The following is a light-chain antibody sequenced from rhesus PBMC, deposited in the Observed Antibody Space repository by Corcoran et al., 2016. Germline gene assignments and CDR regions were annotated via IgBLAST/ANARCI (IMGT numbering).Light chain of an antibody. CDR3: QQYASRPYN. CDR2: KAS. J-gene: IGKJ2*01. CDR1: QDISNW. V-gene: IGKV1-22*01. Sequence: DIQMTQSPSSLSASVGDTVTITCRASQDISNWLAWYQQKPGKAPKLLIYKASSLQSGVPSRFSGSGSGTDFTLTITSLQSEDFATYYCQQYASRPYNFGQGTKLEIQ.